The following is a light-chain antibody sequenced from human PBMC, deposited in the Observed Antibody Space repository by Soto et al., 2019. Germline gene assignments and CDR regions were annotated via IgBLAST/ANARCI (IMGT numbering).Light chain of an antibody. Sequence: DIQMTQSPSSLSASVGDRVTITCRASQSITGYLNWYQQKPGKVPKLLIYAASTLQSGVPSRFRGSGSGTDFTLTLSSLQAEDSATYYCQQSFIAPWTFGQGTKVDIK. CDR2: AAS. V-gene: IGKV1-39*01. CDR1: QSITGY. J-gene: IGKJ1*01. CDR3: QQSFIAPWT.